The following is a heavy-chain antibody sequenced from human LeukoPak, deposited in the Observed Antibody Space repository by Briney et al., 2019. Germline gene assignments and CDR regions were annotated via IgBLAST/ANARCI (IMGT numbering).Heavy chain of an antibody. D-gene: IGHD6-19*01. J-gene: IGHJ4*02. CDR1: GGSISNYY. CDR2: IYSSGST. CDR3: ARRDSSGWYFDS. Sequence: PSETLSLTCIVSGGSISNYYCSWIRQPAGKGLEWIGRIYSSGSTNYSPSLQSRVTMSLDTSKNQFSLKLSSVTAADTAVYYCARRDSSGWYFDSWGQGTLVTVSS. V-gene: IGHV4-4*07.